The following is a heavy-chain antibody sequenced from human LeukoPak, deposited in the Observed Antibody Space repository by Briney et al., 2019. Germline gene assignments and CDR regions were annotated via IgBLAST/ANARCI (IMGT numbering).Heavy chain of an antibody. D-gene: IGHD4-23*01. CDR1: KFTLSSYT. J-gene: IGHJ4*02. V-gene: IGHV3-21*01. CDR3: TRETDENSY. Sequence: NPGGSLRLSCAASKFTLSSYTMNWVRQAPGKGLEWASSISSSSSYIYYADSVKGRFTISRDNAKNSLYLQMNSLRAEDTAVYYCTRETDENSYWGQGTLVTVSP. CDR2: ISSSSSYI.